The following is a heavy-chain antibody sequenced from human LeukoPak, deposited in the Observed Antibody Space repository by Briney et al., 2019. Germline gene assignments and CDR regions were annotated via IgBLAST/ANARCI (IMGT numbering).Heavy chain of an antibody. CDR3: ARDRRLTHAFDI. V-gene: IGHV4-38-2*02. CDR1: GYSISSGHY. Sequence: SETLSLTCTASGYSISSGHYWGWIRQSPDKGLECIGSIYYSGSTYYNPSLKSRVTISVDTSKNQFSLKLSSVTAADTAVYYCARDRRLTHAFDIWGQGTMVTVSS. CDR2: IYYSGST. D-gene: IGHD1-1*01. J-gene: IGHJ3*02.